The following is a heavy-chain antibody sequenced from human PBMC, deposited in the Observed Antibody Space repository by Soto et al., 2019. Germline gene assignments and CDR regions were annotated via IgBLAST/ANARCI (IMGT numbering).Heavy chain of an antibody. CDR1: GYSFTNYY. CDR3: ARVLSWASYYDFWSGYYNYYYYGMDV. V-gene: IGHV1-46*01. J-gene: IGHJ6*02. D-gene: IGHD3-3*01. CDR2: INAGGGYT. Sequence: GASVKVSCKASGYSFTNYYMHWVRQAPGQGLEWMGTINAGGGYTTYAQKFQGRVTMTRNTSISTAYMELSSLRSEDTAVYYCARVLSWASYYDFWSGYYNYYYYGMDVWGQGTTVTVSS.